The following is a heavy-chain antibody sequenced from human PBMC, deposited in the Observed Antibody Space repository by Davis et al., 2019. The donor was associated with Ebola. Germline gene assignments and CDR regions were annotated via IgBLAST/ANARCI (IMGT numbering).Heavy chain of an antibody. V-gene: IGHV3-30-3*01. D-gene: IGHD6-13*01. J-gene: IGHJ6*02. CDR1: GFTFSSYA. Sequence: GESLKISCAASGFTFSSYAMHWVRQAPGKGLEWVAVISYDGSNKYYADSVKGRFTISRDNSKNTLYLQMNSLRAEDTAVYYCARVKFSSSWKYGMDVWGQGTTVTVSS. CDR2: ISYDGSNK. CDR3: ARVKFSSSWKYGMDV.